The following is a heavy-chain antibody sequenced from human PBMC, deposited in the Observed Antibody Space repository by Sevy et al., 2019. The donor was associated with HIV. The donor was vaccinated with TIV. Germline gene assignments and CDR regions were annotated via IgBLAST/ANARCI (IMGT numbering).Heavy chain of an antibody. V-gene: IGHV3-23*01. CDR1: GFTFSSYA. Sequence: GGSLRLSCAASGFTFSSYAMSWVRQAPGKGLEWVSAISGSGGSTYYADSVKGRFTISRDNSKNTLYLQMNSLRAEDTAVYYCAKDKTYYYDSSGYPPRYYFDYWGQGTLVTFSS. D-gene: IGHD3-22*01. J-gene: IGHJ4*02. CDR2: ISGSGGST. CDR3: AKDKTYYYDSSGYPPRYYFDY.